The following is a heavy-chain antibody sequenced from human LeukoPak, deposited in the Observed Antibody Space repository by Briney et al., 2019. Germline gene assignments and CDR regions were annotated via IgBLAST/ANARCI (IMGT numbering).Heavy chain of an antibody. J-gene: IGHJ4*02. CDR3: ARDLRITILTATTYYFDY. D-gene: IGHD3-3*01. V-gene: IGHV1-46*01. Sequence: ASVKVSCKASGGTFSSYAISWVRQAPGQGLEWMGIINPSGGSTSYAQKFQGRVTMTRDTSTSTVYMELSSLRSEDTAVYYCARDLRITILTATTYYFDYWGQGTLVTVSS. CDR2: INPSGGST. CDR1: GGTFSSYA.